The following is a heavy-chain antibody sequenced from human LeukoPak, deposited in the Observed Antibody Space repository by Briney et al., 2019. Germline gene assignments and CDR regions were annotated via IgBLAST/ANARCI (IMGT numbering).Heavy chain of an antibody. CDR3: ASKQQSGDYRFDY. J-gene: IGHJ4*02. D-gene: IGHD4-11*01. V-gene: IGHV5-10-1*01. CDR2: IDPSDSYT. CDR1: GYSFTSYW. Sequence: LGESLRLSCKGSGYSFTSYWISWVRQMPGKGLEWMGRIDPSDSYTNYSPSFQGHVTISADKSISTAYLQWSSLKASDTAMYYCASKQQSGDYRFDYWGQGTLVTVSS.